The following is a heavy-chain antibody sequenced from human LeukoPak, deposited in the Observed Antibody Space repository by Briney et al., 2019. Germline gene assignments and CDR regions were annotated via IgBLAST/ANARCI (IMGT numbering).Heavy chain of an antibody. CDR2: INHSGST. V-gene: IGHV4-34*01. Sequence: SETLSLTCTVSGGSISTYYWSWIRQPPGKGLEWIGEINHSGSTNYNPSLKSRVTISVDTSKNQFSLKLSSVTAADTAVYYCARAVSFPRSYGDPSDYWGQGTLVTVSS. CDR1: GGSISTYY. J-gene: IGHJ4*02. CDR3: ARAVSFPRSYGDPSDY. D-gene: IGHD4-17*01.